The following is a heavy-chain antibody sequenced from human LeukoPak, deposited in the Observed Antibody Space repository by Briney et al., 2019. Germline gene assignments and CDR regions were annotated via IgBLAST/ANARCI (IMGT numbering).Heavy chain of an antibody. CDR1: GGSISSYY. J-gene: IGHJ3*02. CDR2: IYTSGST. D-gene: IGHD2-2*01. Sequence: SETLSLTCTVSGGSISSYYWRWIRQPAGKGLEWIGRIYTSGSTNYTPSLKSRVTISVDKSQNKFSLKLSSVSAADTAVYYCARGKVPAAKNDALDIWGQGTMVTVSS. CDR3: ARGKVPAAKNDALDI. V-gene: IGHV4-4*07.